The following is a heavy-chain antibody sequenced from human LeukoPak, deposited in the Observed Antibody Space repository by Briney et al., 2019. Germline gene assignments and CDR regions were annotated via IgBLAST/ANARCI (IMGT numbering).Heavy chain of an antibody. Sequence: GGSLRLSCAASGFTFSSYSMNWVRQAPGKGREGVSFISSSSSYIYYAGSVKGRFTIPSDNDNKSMYLQMTSLRAEDTAVYYCPSTLYPGTYCTYWGQGTLVTVSS. CDR3: PSTLYPGTYCTY. CDR2: ISSSSSYI. J-gene: IGHJ4*02. D-gene: IGHD3-10*01. V-gene: IGHV3-21*01. CDR1: GFTFSSYS.